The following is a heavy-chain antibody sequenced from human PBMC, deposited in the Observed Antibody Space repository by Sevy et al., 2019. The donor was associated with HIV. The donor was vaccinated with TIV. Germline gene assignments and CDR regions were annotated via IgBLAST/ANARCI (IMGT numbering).Heavy chain of an antibody. Sequence: GGSLRLSCVASGFTLSSDSMNWVRQAPGKGLEWASSISSSSSYIYYADSVKGRFTISRDNAKNSLYLQMNSLRAEDTAVYYCARVGQNYYDSSGYYYPSFWDYWGQGTLVTVSS. CDR1: GFTLSSDS. J-gene: IGHJ4*02. CDR3: ARVGQNYYDSSGYYYPSFWDY. D-gene: IGHD3-22*01. V-gene: IGHV3-21*01. CDR2: ISSSSSYI.